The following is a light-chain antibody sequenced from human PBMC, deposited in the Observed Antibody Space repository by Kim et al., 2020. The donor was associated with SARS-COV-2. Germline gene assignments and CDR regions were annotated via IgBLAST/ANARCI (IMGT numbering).Light chain of an antibody. CDR3: QQHNGY. J-gene: IGKJ4*01. CDR2: AVS. V-gene: IGKV1-5*01. CDR1: QSITSG. Sequence: STLSESVGDTVTITCRASQSITSGLAWYQQKPGKAPKLLIYAVSSLDSGVPSRFSGSGSGTQFTLTISSLQPDDFATYYCQQHNGYFGGGTKVDIK.